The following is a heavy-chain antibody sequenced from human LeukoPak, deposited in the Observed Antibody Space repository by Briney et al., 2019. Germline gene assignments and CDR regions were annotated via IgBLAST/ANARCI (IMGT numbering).Heavy chain of an antibody. D-gene: IGHD1-1*01. CDR1: GFIFSNYW. Sequence: GGTLRLSCAASGFIFSNYWMSWVRQAPGMGLVWVSRINERGSASINAESVKGRFTISRDNAKNTVYLQMNSLRAEDTAVYYCVRDETLWTLDWWGQGTLVSVSS. CDR2: INERGSAS. J-gene: IGHJ4*02. V-gene: IGHV3-74*01. CDR3: VRDETLWTLDW.